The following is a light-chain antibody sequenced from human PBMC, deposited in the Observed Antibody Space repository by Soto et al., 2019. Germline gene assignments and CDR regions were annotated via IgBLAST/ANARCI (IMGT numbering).Light chain of an antibody. CDR2: DVT. V-gene: IGLV2-11*01. Sequence: QSALTQPRSVSGSPGQSITISCTGTSSDVGGYNYVSWYQQHPGKAPKVMIYDVTRRPSGFTDRFAGSKSGNTASQTFSGLQAEDEAEYYGCSSEEYSGPWVFGGGTKRTVL. J-gene: IGLJ3*02. CDR3: CSSEEYSGPWV. CDR1: SSDVGGYNY.